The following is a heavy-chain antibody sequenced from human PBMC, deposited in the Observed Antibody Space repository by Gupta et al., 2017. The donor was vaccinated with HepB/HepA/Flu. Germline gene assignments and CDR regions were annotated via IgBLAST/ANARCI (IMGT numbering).Heavy chain of an antibody. CDR1: GGSISSSSYY. Sequence: QLQLQESGPGLVKPSETLSLTCTVSGGSISSSSYYWGWIRQPPGKGLEWIGSIYYSGSTYYNPSLKSRVTISVDTSKNQFSLKLSSVTAADTAVYYCARRGGSNTYSSSWFPFDYWGQGTLVTVSS. V-gene: IGHV4-39*01. D-gene: IGHD6-13*01. CDR2: IYYSGST. CDR3: ARRGGSNTYSSSWFPFDY. J-gene: IGHJ4*02.